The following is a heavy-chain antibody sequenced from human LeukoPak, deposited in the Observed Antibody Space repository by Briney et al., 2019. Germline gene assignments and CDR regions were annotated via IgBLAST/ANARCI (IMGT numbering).Heavy chain of an antibody. J-gene: IGHJ5*02. CDR3: ARDPNFAL. CDR1: GGSISSNY. Sequence: PSETLSLTCTVSGGSISSNYWSWIRQPAGKGREGIGRIHKSGNTNYNPSRKGRVTVSIATSQNQFPLTLSSVTAADPAVYSCARDPNFALWGQGTLVTVSS. CDR2: IHKSGNT. V-gene: IGHV4-4*07.